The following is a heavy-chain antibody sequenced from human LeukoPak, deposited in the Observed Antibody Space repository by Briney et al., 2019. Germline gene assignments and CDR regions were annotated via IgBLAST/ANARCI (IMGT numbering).Heavy chain of an antibody. CDR1: GDSVSGNSAA. D-gene: IGHD2-15*01. CDR2: TYYRSKWYN. V-gene: IGHV6-1*01. Sequence: SQTLSLTCAISGDSVSGNSAAWNWTRQSPSRGLEWLGRTYYRSKWYNDYAISVKSRITINADTSKNQFSPQLNSVTPEDTAVYYCTRGSFFDYWGQGTLVTVSS. CDR3: TRGSFFDY. J-gene: IGHJ4*02.